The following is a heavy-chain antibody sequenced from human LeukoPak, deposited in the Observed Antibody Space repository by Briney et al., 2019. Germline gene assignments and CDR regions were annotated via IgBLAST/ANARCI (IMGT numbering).Heavy chain of an antibody. CDR1: GGSISSYY. CDR2: IYYSGNT. Sequence: PSETLSLTCTVSGGSISSYYWSWIRQPPGKGLEWIGYIYYSGNTNYNPSLKTRVTISVDTSKNQFSLKLSSVTAADTAVYYCARGYYDSSGHNWFDPWGQGTLVTVSS. CDR3: ARGYYDSSGHNWFDP. J-gene: IGHJ5*02. D-gene: IGHD3-22*01. V-gene: IGHV4-59*01.